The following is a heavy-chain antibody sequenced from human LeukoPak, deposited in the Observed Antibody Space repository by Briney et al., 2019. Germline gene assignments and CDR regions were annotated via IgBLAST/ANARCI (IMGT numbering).Heavy chain of an antibody. J-gene: IGHJ4*02. CDR1: GFTVSSNY. CDR3: ARIHYYDSSGYSGGVDY. V-gene: IGHV3-53*01. D-gene: IGHD3-22*01. CDR2: IHSGGTT. Sequence: GGSLRLSCAVSGFTVSSNYMSWVRQAPGKGLEWVSLIHSGGTTDYADSVKDRFSISRDNAKNSLYLQMNSLRAEDTAVYYCARIHYYDSSGYSGGVDYWGQGTLVTVSS.